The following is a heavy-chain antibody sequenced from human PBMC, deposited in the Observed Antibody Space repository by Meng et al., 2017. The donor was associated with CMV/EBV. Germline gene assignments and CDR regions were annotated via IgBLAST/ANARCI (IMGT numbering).Heavy chain of an antibody. D-gene: IGHD3-3*01. CDR2: IYSGGST. CDR1: GFTVSSNY. Sequence: ASGFTVSSNYMSWVRQAPGKGLEWVSVIYSGGSTYYEDSVKGRFTISRDNSKNTLYLQMNSLRAEDTAVYYCARVDYDFWSGYFDYWGQGTLVTVSS. V-gene: IGHV3-53*01. J-gene: IGHJ4*02. CDR3: ARVDYDFWSGYFDY.